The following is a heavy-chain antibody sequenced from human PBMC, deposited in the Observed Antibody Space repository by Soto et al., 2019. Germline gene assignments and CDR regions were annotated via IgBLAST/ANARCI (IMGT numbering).Heavy chain of an antibody. V-gene: IGHV3-30*18. CDR3: AKSLGRWELLRYYYYYGMDV. Sequence: PGGSLRLSCAASGLTFSSYGMHWVRQAPGKGLEWVAVISYDGSNKYYADSVKGRFTISRDNSKNTLYLQMNSLRAEDTAVYYCAKSLGRWELLRYYYYYGMDVWGQGTTVTVSS. D-gene: IGHD1-26*01. J-gene: IGHJ6*02. CDR1: GLTFSSYG. CDR2: ISYDGSNK.